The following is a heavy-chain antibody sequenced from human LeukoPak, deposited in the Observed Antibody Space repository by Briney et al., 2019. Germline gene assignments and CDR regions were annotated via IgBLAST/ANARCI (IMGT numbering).Heavy chain of an antibody. V-gene: IGHV3-23*01. J-gene: IGHJ5*02. Sequence: GGSLRLSCAASGFTFSSYAMTWVRQAPGKGLEWVSSIGTHGTTTYYADSVKGRFTISRDDSKNTLYLQMNSLRAEDTAVYYCAKDGGFIVVVPAASFDPWGQGTLVTVSS. CDR1: GFTFSSYA. CDR2: IGTHGTTT. CDR3: AKDGGFIVVVPAASFDP. D-gene: IGHD2-2*01.